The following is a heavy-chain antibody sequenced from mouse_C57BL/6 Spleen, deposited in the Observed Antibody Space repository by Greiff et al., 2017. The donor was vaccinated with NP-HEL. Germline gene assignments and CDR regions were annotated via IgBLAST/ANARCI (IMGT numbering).Heavy chain of an antibody. CDR3: AREDYYGSSLFAY. V-gene: IGHV1-63*01. CDR1: GYTFTNYW. Sequence: VKLMESGAELVRPGTSVKMSCKASGYTFTNYWIGWAKQRPGHGLEWIGDIYPGGGYTNYNEKFKGKATLTADKSSSTAYMQFSSLTSEDSAIYYCAREDYYGSSLFAYWGQGTLVTVSA. J-gene: IGHJ3*01. CDR2: IYPGGGYT. D-gene: IGHD1-1*01.